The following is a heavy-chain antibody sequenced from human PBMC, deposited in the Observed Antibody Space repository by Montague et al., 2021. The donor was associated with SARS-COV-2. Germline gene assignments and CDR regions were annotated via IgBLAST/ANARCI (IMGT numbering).Heavy chain of an antibody. V-gene: IGHV3-30*04. Sequence: SLRLSCAASGFYFSYAMHWVRQAPGKGLEWVALISNDGSTKHYADSVKGRFTISRDNSKSTLYLQVNSLRAEDTAVYYCARESGSFHDGGYFDYWGQGSLVTVSS. CDR1: GFYFSYA. J-gene: IGHJ4*02. CDR2: ISNDGSTK. CDR3: ARESGSFHDGGYFDY. D-gene: IGHD1-26*01.